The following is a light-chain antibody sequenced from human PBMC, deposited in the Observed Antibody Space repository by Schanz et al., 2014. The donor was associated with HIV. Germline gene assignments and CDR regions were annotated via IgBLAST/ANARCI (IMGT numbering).Light chain of an antibody. CDR2: DVD. CDR1: SSDIGGYKY. Sequence: QSALTQPASVSGSPGQSITISCTGTSSDIGGYKYVSWYQHHPGKAPKLLIFDVDNRPSGVSHRFSAYKSGNTASLTISGLQAEDEADYYCSSYAGSTNYVFGTGTKLTVL. V-gene: IGLV2-14*03. CDR3: SSYAGSTNYV. J-gene: IGLJ1*01.